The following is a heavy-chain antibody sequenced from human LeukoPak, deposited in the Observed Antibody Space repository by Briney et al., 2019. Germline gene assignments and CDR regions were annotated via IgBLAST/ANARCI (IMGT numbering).Heavy chain of an antibody. V-gene: IGHV3-30*18. Sequence: GGPLRLSCAASGFTFRSYGMHWFRQAPGKGREGVAVISYDGSNKYYADSVKGRFTISRNNSKNTLYLQMNSMRAEDTDVYYCAKGRLAVTNSLSGGIRFYGMDVWGQGTTVTVSS. CDR1: GFTFRSYG. J-gene: IGHJ6*02. CDR3: AKGRLAVTNSLSGGIRFYGMDV. CDR2: ISYDGSNK. D-gene: IGHD4-17*01.